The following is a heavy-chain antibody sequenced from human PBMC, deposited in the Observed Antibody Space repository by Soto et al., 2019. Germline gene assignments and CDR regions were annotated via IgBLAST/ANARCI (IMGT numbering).Heavy chain of an antibody. D-gene: IGHD6-19*01. CDR2: IYPGDSDT. CDR1: GYSFTSYW. Sequence: GESLKISCKGSGYSFTSYWIGWVRQMPGKGLEWMGIIYPGDSDTRYSPSFQGQVTISADKSISTAYLQWSSLRASDTAMYYCARQRNSRGWSPDAFDIWGQGTMVTVSS. V-gene: IGHV5-51*01. J-gene: IGHJ3*02. CDR3: ARQRNSRGWSPDAFDI.